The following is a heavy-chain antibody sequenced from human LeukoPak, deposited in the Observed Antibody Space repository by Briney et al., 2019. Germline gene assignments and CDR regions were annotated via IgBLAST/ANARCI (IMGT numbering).Heavy chain of an antibody. CDR2: ISYDGSNK. CDR1: GFTFSSYG. Sequence: PGRSLRLSCAASGFTFSSYGMHWVRQAPGKGLEWVAVISYDGSNKYYADSEKGRFTISRDNSKNTLYLQMNSLRAEDTAVYYCAKSFGGYDGGYYYGMDVWGQGTTVTVSS. J-gene: IGHJ6*02. D-gene: IGHD5-12*01. CDR3: AKSFGGYDGGYYYGMDV. V-gene: IGHV3-30*18.